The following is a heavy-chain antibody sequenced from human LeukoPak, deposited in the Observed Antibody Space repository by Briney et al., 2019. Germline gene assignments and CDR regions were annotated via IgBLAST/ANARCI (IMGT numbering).Heavy chain of an antibody. Sequence: SETPSLTCTVSDGSISSHYWTWIRQSPGKGPEWLGYISYSGSTEYNPSLKSRVTVSVDTSKNQFSLKLSSVSAADTAVYYCARWSSIYYVLDSWGQGTLVTVSS. D-gene: IGHD3-22*01. J-gene: IGHJ4*02. V-gene: IGHV4-59*11. CDR3: ARWSSIYYVLDS. CDR1: DGSISSHY. CDR2: ISYSGST.